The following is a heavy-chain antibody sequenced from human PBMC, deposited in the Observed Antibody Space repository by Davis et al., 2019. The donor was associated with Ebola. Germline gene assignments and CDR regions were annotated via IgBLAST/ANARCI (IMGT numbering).Heavy chain of an antibody. Sequence: SVKVSCKASGYTLTSYDINWVRQATGQGLEWMGGIIPIFGTANYAQKFQGRVTITADKSTSTAYMELSSLRSEDTAVYYCGGGWLVLPNYWGQGTLVTVSS. CDR1: GYTLTSYD. CDR3: GGGWLVLPNY. V-gene: IGHV1-69*06. D-gene: IGHD6-19*01. CDR2: IIPIFGTA. J-gene: IGHJ4*02.